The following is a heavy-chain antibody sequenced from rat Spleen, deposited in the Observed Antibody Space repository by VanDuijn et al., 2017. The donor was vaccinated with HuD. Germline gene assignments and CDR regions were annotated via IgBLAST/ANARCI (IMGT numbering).Heavy chain of an antibody. J-gene: IGHJ2*01. Sequence: EVQLVESGGGLVQPGNSLKLSCAASGFTFSDYAMAWVRQSPKKGLEWVATIIYDGSSTYYRDSVKGRFTISRDDAKSTLYLQMNSLRSEDTATYYCTRREAYYGYNDYWGQGVMVTVSS. CDR2: IIYDGSST. V-gene: IGHV5-17*01. CDR1: GFTFSDYA. CDR3: TRREAYYGYNDY. D-gene: IGHD1-9*01.